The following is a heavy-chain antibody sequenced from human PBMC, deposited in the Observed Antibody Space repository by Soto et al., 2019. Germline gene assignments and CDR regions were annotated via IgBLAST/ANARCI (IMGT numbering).Heavy chain of an antibody. CDR3: ERDRMVRGVYYYYGMDV. D-gene: IGHD3-10*01. V-gene: IGHV3-30-3*01. CDR2: ISYDGSNK. Sequence: GGSLRLSCAASGFTFSSYAMHWVRQAPGKGLEWVAVISYDGSNKYYADSVKGRFTISRDNSKNTLYLQMNSLRAEDTAVYYCERDRMVRGVYYYYGMDVWGQGTTVTVSS. J-gene: IGHJ6*02. CDR1: GFTFSSYA.